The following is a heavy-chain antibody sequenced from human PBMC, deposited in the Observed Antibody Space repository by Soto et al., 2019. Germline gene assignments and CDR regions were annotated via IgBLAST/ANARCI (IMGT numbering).Heavy chain of an antibody. CDR1: GFTFSTYG. Sequence: GGSLRLSCAASGFTFSTYGMHWVRQAPGKGLEWVAVISSDGGDKKYIDSVKGRFTISRDDSKNSLYLQMNSLITEDTAVYYCAREPQLTSVTVFDYWGQGTPVTVSS. CDR2: ISSDGGDK. J-gene: IGHJ4*02. D-gene: IGHD4-17*01. V-gene: IGHV3-30*03. CDR3: AREPQLTSVTVFDY.